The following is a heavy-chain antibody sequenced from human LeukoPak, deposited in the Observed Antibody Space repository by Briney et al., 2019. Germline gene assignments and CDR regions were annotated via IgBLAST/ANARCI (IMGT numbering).Heavy chain of an antibody. V-gene: IGHV1-2*02. D-gene: IGHD3-10*01. CDR1: GYTFTGYY. CDR2: INPNSGGT. CDR3: ARYYYGSGSYTH. Sequence: GASVKVSCKASGYTFTGYYMHWVRQAPGQGPEWMGWINPNSGGTNYAQKFQGRVTMTRDTSISTAYMELSRLRSDDTAVYYCARYYYGSGSYTHWGQGTLVTVSS. J-gene: IGHJ4*02.